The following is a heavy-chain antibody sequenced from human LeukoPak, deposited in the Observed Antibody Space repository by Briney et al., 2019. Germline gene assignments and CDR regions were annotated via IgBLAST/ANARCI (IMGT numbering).Heavy chain of an antibody. CDR3: ARDHQRGYAFDI. Sequence: SETLSLTCTVSGGSISSSSYYWGWIRQPPGKGLEWIGSISYSGSTYYNPSLRSRVTISIDTSKNQFSLKLTSVTAADTAVYYCARDHQRGYAFDIWGQGTMVTVSS. V-gene: IGHV4-39*07. D-gene: IGHD3-10*01. J-gene: IGHJ3*02. CDR2: ISYSGST. CDR1: GGSISSSSYY.